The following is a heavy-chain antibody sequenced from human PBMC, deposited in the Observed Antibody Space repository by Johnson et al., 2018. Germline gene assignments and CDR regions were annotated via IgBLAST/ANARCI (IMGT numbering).Heavy chain of an antibody. V-gene: IGHV3-9*01. D-gene: IGHD2-15*01. J-gene: IGHJ3*02. CDR1: GFAFEDYA. CDR2: INWNSDSV. CDR3: SKDMVVRIFGGTSSDYAFDI. Sequence: VQLVESGGGLVRPGRSLRLSCAASGFAFEDYAMQWVRQAPGKGLEWVSGINWNSDSVAYADSVKGRFTISRDNAKNSLHLQMNCLRAEETALYYWSKDMVVRIFGGTSSDYAFDIWGQGTMVTVSS.